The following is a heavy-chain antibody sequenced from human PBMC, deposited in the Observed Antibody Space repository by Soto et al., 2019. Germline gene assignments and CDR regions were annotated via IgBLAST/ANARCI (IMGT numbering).Heavy chain of an antibody. CDR2: IIARSGTS. V-gene: IGHV1-69*12. D-gene: IGHD3-3*02. Sequence: QVQLVQSGAEVKKPGSSVKVSCKASGDTFSTYTITWVRQAPGQGLEWMGGIIARSGTSNYAQTFRGRGTIAADETTSTAYTELSSLRSEVTAVYSCAREGLVLAPSTVNSDHYYSAMDVWGQGTTVTVS. CDR3: AREGLVLAPSTVNSDHYYSAMDV. J-gene: IGHJ6*02. CDR1: GDTFSTYT.